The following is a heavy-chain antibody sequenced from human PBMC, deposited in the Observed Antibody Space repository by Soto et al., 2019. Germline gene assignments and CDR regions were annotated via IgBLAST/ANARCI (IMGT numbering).Heavy chain of an antibody. J-gene: IGHJ5*02. CDR2: ISAYNGNT. Sequence: ASVKVSCKASGYTFTSYGISWVRQAPGQGLEWMGWISAYNGNTNYAQKLQGRVTMTTDTSTSTAYMEPRSLRSDDTAVYYCARDRCTNGVCFSNNWFDPWGQGTLVTVSS. V-gene: IGHV1-18*01. D-gene: IGHD2-8*01. CDR1: GYTFTSYG. CDR3: ARDRCTNGVCFSNNWFDP.